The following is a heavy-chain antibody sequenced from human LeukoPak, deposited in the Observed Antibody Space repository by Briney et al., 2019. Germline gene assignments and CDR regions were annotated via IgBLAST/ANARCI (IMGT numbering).Heavy chain of an antibody. CDR2: IRSKTYGGTT. D-gene: IGHD6-19*01. J-gene: IGHJ4*02. CDR3: TRPGRLVRTTVDY. V-gene: IGHV3-49*04. CDR1: GFTFGDYA. Sequence: GGSLRLSCTASGFTFGDYAISWVRQAPGKGQELVGFIRSKTYGGTTEYAASVKGRFTISRDDSKSIAYLQMNSLKTEDTAVYYCTRPGRLVRTTVDYWGQGTLVTVSS.